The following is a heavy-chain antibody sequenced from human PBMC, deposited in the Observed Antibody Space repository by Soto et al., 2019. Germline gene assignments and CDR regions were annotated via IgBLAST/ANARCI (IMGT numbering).Heavy chain of an antibody. CDR1: GFGFRSNW. D-gene: IGHD3-22*01. J-gene: IGHJ4*02. V-gene: IGHV3-74*01. Sequence: PGGSLRLSCAAAGFGFRSNWMHWVRQAPGKGLEWVSRISPDGSTTTYADSVKGRFTISRDNAKNTLYLQMDRLRAEDTAVYFCARFGTYYDTSGFLYWGRGTLVTVSS. CDR2: ISPDGSTT. CDR3: ARFGTYYDTSGFLY.